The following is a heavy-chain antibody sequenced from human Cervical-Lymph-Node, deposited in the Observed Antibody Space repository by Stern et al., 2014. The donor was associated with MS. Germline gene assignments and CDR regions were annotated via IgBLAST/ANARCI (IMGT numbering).Heavy chain of an antibody. D-gene: IGHD3-3*01. CDR2: IYAGGTT. CDR1: GFTVSGNY. V-gene: IGHV3-66*04. Sequence: VQLVESGGDLVQPGGSLRLSCAASGFTVSGNYMTWVRQAPGKGLEWVSVIYAGGTTFYADSVKGRFTISRDTSKNTLHLQMNSLKDEDTAVYYCASHRTMSHVGLDHWGQGTRVTVSS. J-gene: IGHJ4*02. CDR3: ASHRTMSHVGLDH.